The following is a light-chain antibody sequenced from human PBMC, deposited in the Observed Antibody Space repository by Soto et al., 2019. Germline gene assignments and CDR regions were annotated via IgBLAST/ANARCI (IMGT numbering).Light chain of an antibody. J-gene: IGLJ1*01. Sequence: QSVLTQPPSVSGSPGQSVAISCTGTSSDVGSNNRVSWYQQPPGSAPKLIIYDVSNRPSGIPDRFSGSKSANTASLTIPGLQTEDEADYYCSSYTTSNTYVFGTGTKVTVL. CDR1: SSDVGSNNR. CDR3: SSYTTSNTYV. V-gene: IGLV2-18*02. CDR2: DVS.